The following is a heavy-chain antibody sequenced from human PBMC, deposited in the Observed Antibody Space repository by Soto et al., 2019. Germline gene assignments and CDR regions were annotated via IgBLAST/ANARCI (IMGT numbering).Heavy chain of an antibody. V-gene: IGHV1-2*04. J-gene: IGHJ4*02. CDR1: GYTFTGYY. D-gene: IGHD2-21*01. CDR3: ARSLQGPLQLSGDAQFDD. CDR2: INPNSGGT. Sequence: QVQLVQSGAEVKKPGASVKVSCKASGYTFTGYYMHWVRQAPGQGLAWMGWINPNSGGTNYAQKFQGWVTMTRDTSISTAYMERSRLRSDDTAGYYCARSLQGPLQLSGDAQFDDWGQGTLVTVSS.